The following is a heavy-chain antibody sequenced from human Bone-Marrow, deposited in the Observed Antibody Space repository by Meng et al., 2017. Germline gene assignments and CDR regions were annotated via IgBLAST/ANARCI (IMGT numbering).Heavy chain of an antibody. V-gene: IGHV5-51*01. CDR1: GYSFTSYW. D-gene: IGHD3-22*01. J-gene: IGHJ4*02. CDR3: ARHSYDSSGYYYIDY. Sequence: KVSCKGSGYSFTSYWVAWVRQMPGKGLEWMGIIYPRDSDTRYSPSFQGQATISAGKSISTAYLQWSSLKASDTAMYYCARHSYDSSGYYYIDYWVQVTLATFPS. CDR2: IYPRDSDT.